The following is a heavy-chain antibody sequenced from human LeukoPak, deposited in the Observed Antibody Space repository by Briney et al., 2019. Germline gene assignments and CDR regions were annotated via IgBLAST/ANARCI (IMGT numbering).Heavy chain of an antibody. CDR1: GYSFTVYY. Sequence: ASVKVSFKASGYSFTVYYVHWVRETPGQGVERMGWINPSSGCTNYAQTLQGRVTMSRDTSISTSYMELRSLRSDDAAVYYCARPNYYDSSVYFLGYWGQGTLVTVSS. V-gene: IGHV1-2*02. D-gene: IGHD3-22*01. CDR3: ARPNYYDSSVYFLGY. J-gene: IGHJ4*02. CDR2: INPSSGCT.